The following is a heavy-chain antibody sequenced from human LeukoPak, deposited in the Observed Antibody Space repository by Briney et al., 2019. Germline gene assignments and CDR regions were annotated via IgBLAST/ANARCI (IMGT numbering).Heavy chain of an antibody. CDR3: ARDVGGSSNSPRFEY. D-gene: IGHD6-13*01. Sequence: PSETLSLTCTVSGGSISSGGYYWSWIRQPPGKGLEWIGYISHSGSTYYNPSLKSRVTISVDTSKNQFSLKLSSVTAADTAVYYCARDVGGSSNSPRFEYWGQGTLVTVSS. CDR1: GGSISSGGYY. V-gene: IGHV4-30-2*01. J-gene: IGHJ4*02. CDR2: ISHSGST.